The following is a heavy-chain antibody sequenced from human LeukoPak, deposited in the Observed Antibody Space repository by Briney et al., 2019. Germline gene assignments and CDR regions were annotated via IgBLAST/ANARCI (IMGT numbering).Heavy chain of an antibody. V-gene: IGHV4-59*01. D-gene: IGHD6-19*01. CDR1: GGSISSYY. CDR2: IYYSGST. Sequence: PSETLSLTCTVSGGSISSYYWSWIRQPPGKGLEWIGYIYYSGSTNYNPSLKSRVTISVDTSKNQFSLKLSSVTAADTAVYYCARLSIAVAGNYYYYYGMDVWGQGTTVTVSS. J-gene: IGHJ6*02. CDR3: ARLSIAVAGNYYYYYGMDV.